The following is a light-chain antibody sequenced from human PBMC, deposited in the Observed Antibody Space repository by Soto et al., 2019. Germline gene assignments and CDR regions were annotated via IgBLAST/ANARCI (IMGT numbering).Light chain of an antibody. CDR1: TSNLGTNY. V-gene: IGLV1-47*02. CDR3: AVWDDTLSGV. CDR2: SNN. J-gene: IGLJ3*02. Sequence: QSVVTQPPSASGTPGQRVPTSCSGSTSNLGTNYVSWYQQLPGTAAKVLIYSNNRRPSGGPERFSASKSGTSATLAISGIRSEDEADYYCAVWDDTLSGVFGGGTKVTVL.